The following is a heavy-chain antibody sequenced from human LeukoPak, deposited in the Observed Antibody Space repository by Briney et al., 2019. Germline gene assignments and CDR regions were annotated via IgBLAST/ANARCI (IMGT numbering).Heavy chain of an antibody. V-gene: IGHV1-2*02. D-gene: IGHD1-14*01. J-gene: IGHJ4*02. CDR3: ARATAENDY. CDR2: INPKSGGT. CDR1: GYTFTGYY. Sequence: ASVKVSCTASGYTFTGYYMHWVRRAPGQGLEWMGWINPKSGGTNYLQKFQGRVTMTRDTSISTAYMELSRLRSDDTAVYYCARATAENDYWGQGTLVTVSS.